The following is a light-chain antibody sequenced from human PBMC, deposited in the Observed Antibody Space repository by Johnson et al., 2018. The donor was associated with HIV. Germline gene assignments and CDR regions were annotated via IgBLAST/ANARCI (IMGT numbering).Light chain of an antibody. J-gene: IGLJ1*01. CDR1: SSNIGNNY. Sequence: QSVLTQPPSVSAAPGQKVTISCSGSSSNIGNNYVSWYQQLPGTAPKLLIYDNNKRPSGIPDRFSGSKSGTSATLGITGLQTGDEADYYCGTWDSSLGKGFGTVTKVPVL. CDR2: DNN. CDR3: GTWDSSLGKG. V-gene: IGLV1-51*01.